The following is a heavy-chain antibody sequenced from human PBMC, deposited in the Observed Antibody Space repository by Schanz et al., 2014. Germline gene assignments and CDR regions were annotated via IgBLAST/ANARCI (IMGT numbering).Heavy chain of an antibody. Sequence: VQLVDSGGGLVKPGGSLRLSCATSGFIFRSFGIHWVRQAPGKGLEWVAVIWSDGTNEYYADSVKGRFTISRDNAKNSLFLQMNSLRAEDTAVYYCLAPDYGMDDWGQGTTVTVSS. V-gene: IGHV3-33*03. CDR2: IWSDGTNE. CDR3: LAPDYGMDD. CDR1: GFIFRSFG. J-gene: IGHJ6*02.